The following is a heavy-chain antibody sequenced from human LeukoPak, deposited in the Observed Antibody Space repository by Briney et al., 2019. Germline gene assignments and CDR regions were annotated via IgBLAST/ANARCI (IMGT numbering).Heavy chain of an antibody. CDR3: ARNSCPSGSCYDNRGYFDY. V-gene: IGHV4-61*02. D-gene: IGHD2-15*01. Sequence: SETLSLTCAVSGGSISSGTYYWSWIRQPAGKGLEWIGRIYTSGSTNYNPSLKSRITISVDTSKNQFSLKLSSVTAADTAVYYCARNSCPSGSCYDNRGYFDYWGQGTLVTVSS. J-gene: IGHJ4*02. CDR2: IYTSGST. CDR1: GGSISSGTYY.